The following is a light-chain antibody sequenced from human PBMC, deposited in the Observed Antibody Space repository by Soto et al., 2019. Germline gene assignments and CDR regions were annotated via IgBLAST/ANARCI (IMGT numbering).Light chain of an antibody. CDR2: AAS. Sequence: DIPLTQSPSFLSASVGDRVTITGRASQGISSYLAWYQPKPGKAPKLLIYAASTLQSGVPSRFSGSGSGTEFTLTISSLQPEDFATYYCQQLNSYPITCGQGTRLEIK. V-gene: IGKV1-9*01. J-gene: IGKJ5*01. CDR3: QQLNSYPIT. CDR1: QGISSY.